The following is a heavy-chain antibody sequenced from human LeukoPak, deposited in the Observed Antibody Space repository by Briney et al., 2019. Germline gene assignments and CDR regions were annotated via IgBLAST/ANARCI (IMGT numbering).Heavy chain of an antibody. CDR1: GFTFRNYW. CDR2: TKEDGTEK. Sequence: GGSLRLSCAASGFTFRNYWMGWVRQAPGKGLEWVANTKEDGTEKNYVDSVKGRFTISRDNAKNSLYLQMNSLRPEDTAVYYCTRARYSDYWGQGTLVTVSS. D-gene: IGHD1-26*01. CDR3: TRARYSDY. J-gene: IGHJ4*02. V-gene: IGHV3-7*01.